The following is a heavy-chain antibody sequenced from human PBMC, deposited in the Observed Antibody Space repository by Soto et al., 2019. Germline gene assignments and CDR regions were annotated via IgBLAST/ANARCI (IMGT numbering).Heavy chain of an antibody. J-gene: IGHJ5*02. Sequence: ASVKVSCKVSGYTLTELSMHWVRQAPGKGLEWMGGFDPEDGETIYAQKFQGRVTMTEDTSTDTAYMELSSLRSEDTAVYYCATDPLLLWCWDRTWYAPWGQGTLVTVSS. CDR1: GYTLTELS. CDR3: ATDPLLLWCWDRTWYAP. D-gene: IGHD3-10*01. V-gene: IGHV1-24*01. CDR2: FDPEDGET.